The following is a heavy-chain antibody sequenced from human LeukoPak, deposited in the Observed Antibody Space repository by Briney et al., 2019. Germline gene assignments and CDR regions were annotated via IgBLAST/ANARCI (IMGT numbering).Heavy chain of an antibody. J-gene: IGHJ4*02. CDR3: ASQGPSITGLG. CDR1: GGTFSSYA. V-gene: IGHV1-69*13. CDR2: IIPIFGTA. D-gene: IGHD1-20*01. Sequence: SVKVSCKASGGTFSSYAISWVRQAPGQGLEWMGGIIPIFGTANYAQKFQGRVTITADESTSTAYMELSGLRSEDTAVYYCASQGPSITGLGWGQGTLVTVSS.